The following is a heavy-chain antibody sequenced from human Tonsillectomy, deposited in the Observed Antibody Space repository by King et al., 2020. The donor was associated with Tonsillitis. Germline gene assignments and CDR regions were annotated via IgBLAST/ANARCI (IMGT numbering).Heavy chain of an antibody. CDR3: AKDGGGTSGGFDY. Sequence: VQLVESGGGLVQPGGFLRLSCAASGFTFASYAMAWVRQAPGKGLEWVSFISGSGVSTYSADSVRGRLTISRDNPKNTVYLQMNSPRAEDTAVYYCAKDGGGTSGGFDYWGQGTLVTVSS. CDR2: ISGSGVST. D-gene: IGHD4-23*01. V-gene: IGHV3-23*04. J-gene: IGHJ4*02. CDR1: GFTFASYA.